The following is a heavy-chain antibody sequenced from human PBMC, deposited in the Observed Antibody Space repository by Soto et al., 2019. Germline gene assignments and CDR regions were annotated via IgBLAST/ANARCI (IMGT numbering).Heavy chain of an antibody. CDR2: IWYDGSNK. CDR3: AFDRLPAAITFSSDP. Sequence: GGSLRPSSAASGLTFSSYGMHWVRQAPGKGLEWVAVIWYDGSNKYYADSVTGRFPIFRDNSKNTLYLQMNSLRAEDRAVYYCAFDRLPAAITFSSDPWGQGTPVTVSS. D-gene: IGHD2-2*02. J-gene: IGHJ5*02. V-gene: IGHV3-33*01. CDR1: GLTFSSYG.